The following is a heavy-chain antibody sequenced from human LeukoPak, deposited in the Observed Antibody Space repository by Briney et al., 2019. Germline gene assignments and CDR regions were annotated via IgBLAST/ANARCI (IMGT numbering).Heavy chain of an antibody. Sequence: PGGSLRLSCAASGFTFSSYAMSWVRQAPGKGLEWVSAISGSGGSTYYADSVKGRFTISRDNSKNTLYLQMNSLRAEDTAVYYCARGPDYYYDSSGYSGPFDYWGQGTLVTVSS. J-gene: IGHJ4*02. V-gene: IGHV3-23*01. CDR1: GFTFSSYA. CDR2: ISGSGGST. CDR3: ARGPDYYYDSSGYSGPFDY. D-gene: IGHD3-22*01.